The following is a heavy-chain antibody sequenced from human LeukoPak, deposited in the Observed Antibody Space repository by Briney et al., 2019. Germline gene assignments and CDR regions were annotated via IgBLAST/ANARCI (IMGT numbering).Heavy chain of an antibody. CDR2: ISGSGDRT. D-gene: IGHD1-14*01. CDR3: AKDTGTATIGWFDP. V-gene: IGHV3-23*01. J-gene: IGHJ5*02. CDR1: GFTLSKFA. Sequence: PRGCLRLSPAASGFTLSKFAVSSVCHAPERGVEWVSSISGSGDRTYYADSVKGRFTISRDNFKNTLYLQMISLTADDTAVYFCAKDTGTATIGWFDPWGEGTQVTVSS.